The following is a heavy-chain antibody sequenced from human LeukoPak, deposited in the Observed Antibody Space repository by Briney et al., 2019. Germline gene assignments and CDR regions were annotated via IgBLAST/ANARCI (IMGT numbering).Heavy chain of an antibody. CDR2: IIPIFGTA. J-gene: IGHJ4*02. Sequence: SVKVSCKASGYTFTGYYMHWVRQAPGQGLEWMGGIIPIFGTANYAQKFQGRVTITADESTSTAYMELSSLRSEDTAVYYCARGATMTTENYWGQGTLVTVSS. CDR3: ARGATMTTENY. V-gene: IGHV1-69*13. D-gene: IGHD5-12*01. CDR1: GYTFTGYY.